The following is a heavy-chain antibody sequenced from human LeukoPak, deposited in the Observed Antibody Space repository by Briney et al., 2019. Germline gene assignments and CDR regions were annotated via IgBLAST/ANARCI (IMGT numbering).Heavy chain of an antibody. V-gene: IGHV3-64D*06. J-gene: IGHJ4*02. CDR1: GFTFSSYA. CDR2: ISSNGGST. CDR3: VKGGVQTVVVTASFYY. D-gene: IGHD2-21*02. Sequence: GESLKTSCSASGFTFSSYAMHWVRQAPGKGLEYVSAISSNGGSTYYADSVKGRFTISRDNSKNTLYLQMSSLRAEDTAVYYCVKGGVQTVVVTASFYYWGQGTLVTVSS.